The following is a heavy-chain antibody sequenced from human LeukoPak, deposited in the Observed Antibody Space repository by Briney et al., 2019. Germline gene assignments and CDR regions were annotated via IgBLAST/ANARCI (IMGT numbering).Heavy chain of an antibody. D-gene: IGHD3-22*01. CDR1: GFTFSSYA. CDR2: ISYNGSNK. J-gene: IGHJ4*02. CDR3: ARDLHYYYDSSGYFDY. Sequence: GRSLRLSCAASGFTFSSYAMHWVRQAPGKGLEWVAVISYNGSNKYYADSVKGRFTISRNNSKNTLYLQMNSLRAEDTAVYYCARDLHYYYDSSGYFDYWGQGTLVTVSS. V-gene: IGHV3-30*04.